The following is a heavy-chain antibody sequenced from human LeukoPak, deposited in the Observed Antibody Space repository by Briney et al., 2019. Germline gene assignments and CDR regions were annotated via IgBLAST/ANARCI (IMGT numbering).Heavy chain of an antibody. CDR2: IYPGDSDT. D-gene: IGHD4-17*01. J-gene: IGHJ5*02. Sequence: GESLKISCKGSGYSFTSYWIGWVRQMPGKGLEWMGIIYPGDSDTRYSPSFQGQVTISAEKSISTAYLQWSSLKASDTAMYYCAVSLPGGVYGDYEAKWFDPWGQGTLVTVSS. CDR3: AVSLPGGVYGDYEAKWFDP. V-gene: IGHV5-51*01. CDR1: GYSFTSYW.